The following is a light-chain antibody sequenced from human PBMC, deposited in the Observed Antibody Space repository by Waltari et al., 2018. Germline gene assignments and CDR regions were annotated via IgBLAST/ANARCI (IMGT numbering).Light chain of an antibody. CDR1: ALPKRV. V-gene: IGLV3-10*01. J-gene: IGLJ2*01. Sequence: SYELPPPPSVSVSPGQTARTTCSGNALPKRVVDWYQQKSGQAPVLVIFEDNKRPSGIPERFSGSTSGTLATLTVSGAQVEDEGDYYCYSTDITGDQRVFGGGTKLTVL. CDR3: YSTDITGDQRV. CDR2: EDN.